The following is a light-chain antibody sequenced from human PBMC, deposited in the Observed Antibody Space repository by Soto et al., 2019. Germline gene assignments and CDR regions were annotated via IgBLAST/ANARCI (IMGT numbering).Light chain of an antibody. CDR2: GAS. J-gene: IGKJ5*01. Sequence: DIVMTQSPDSLAVSLGERGTLSCMASQSVSSSYLAWYQQKPGQAPRLLIYGASSRATGIPDRFSGSGSGTDFTLTISRLEPEDFAVYYCQQYGSSLITFGQGTRLEIK. V-gene: IGKV3-20*01. CDR1: QSVSSSY. CDR3: QQYGSSLIT.